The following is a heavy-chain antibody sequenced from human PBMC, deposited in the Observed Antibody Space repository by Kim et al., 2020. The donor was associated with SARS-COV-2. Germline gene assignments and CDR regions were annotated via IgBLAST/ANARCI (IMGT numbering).Heavy chain of an antibody. J-gene: IGHJ3*02. Sequence: DSVRGRFTISRDNSKNTLYLEMNSLRAEDTAAYYCAKEATATTSGDAFDIWGQGTMVTVSS. V-gene: IGHV3-23*01. CDR3: AKEATATTSGDAFDI. D-gene: IGHD1-1*01.